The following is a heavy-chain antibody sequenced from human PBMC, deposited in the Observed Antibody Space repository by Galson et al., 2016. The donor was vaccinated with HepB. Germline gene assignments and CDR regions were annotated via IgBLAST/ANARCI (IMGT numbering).Heavy chain of an antibody. CDR3: TTSSTRGYTYGPSAY. CDR2: IKSYTDGGTT. J-gene: IGHJ4*02. Sequence: SLRLSCAASGFTFSRAWMNWVRQAPGKGLEWAGRIKSYTDGGTTEYAAPMKGRFTFSRDESNNRLYLQMNSLRTEDTAVYYCTTSSTRGYTYGPSAYWGRGTLVAVSS. CDR1: GFTFSRAW. D-gene: IGHD5-18*01. V-gene: IGHV3-15*01.